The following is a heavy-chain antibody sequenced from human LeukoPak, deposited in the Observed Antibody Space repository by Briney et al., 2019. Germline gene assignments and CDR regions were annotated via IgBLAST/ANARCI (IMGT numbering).Heavy chain of an antibody. D-gene: IGHD2-2*02. V-gene: IGHV4-59*12. Sequence: PSETLSLTCTVSGGSISSYYWSWIRQPPGKGLEWIGYIYYSGSTNYNPSLKSRVTISVDTSKSQFSLKLSSVTAADTAVYYCAREEIVVVPAAIDPPYYYYGMDVWGQGTTVTVSS. CDR3: AREEIVVVPAAIDPPYYYYGMDV. CDR1: GGSISSYY. J-gene: IGHJ6*02. CDR2: IYYSGST.